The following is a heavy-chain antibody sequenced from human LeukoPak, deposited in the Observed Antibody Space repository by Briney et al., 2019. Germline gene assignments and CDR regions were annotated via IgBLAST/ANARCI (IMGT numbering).Heavy chain of an antibody. D-gene: IGHD3-10*01. CDR1: GYTFTSYD. Sequence: ASVKVSCKASGYTFTSYDINWVRQATGQGLEWMGWMNPNSGNTGYAQKFQGRVTMTRSTSISTAYMELSSLRSEDTAVYYCARVYGSDYYFDYWGQGTLVTVSS. J-gene: IGHJ4*02. V-gene: IGHV1-8*01. CDR2: MNPNSGNT. CDR3: ARVYGSDYYFDY.